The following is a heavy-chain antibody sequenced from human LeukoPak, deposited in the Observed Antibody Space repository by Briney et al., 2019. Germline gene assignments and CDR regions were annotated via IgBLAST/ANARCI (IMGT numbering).Heavy chain of an antibody. CDR1: GYTFTSYY. CDR2: INPSGGST. CDR3: ARDHLPFYVWGSYRFARGVDY. V-gene: IGHV1-46*01. D-gene: IGHD3-16*02. J-gene: IGHJ4*02. Sequence: GASVKVSCKASGYTFTSYYMHWVRQAPGQGLEWMGIINPSGGSTSYAQKFQGRVTITRDTSTSTVYMELSSLRSEDTAVYYCARDHLPFYVWGSYRFARGVDYWGQGTLVTVSS.